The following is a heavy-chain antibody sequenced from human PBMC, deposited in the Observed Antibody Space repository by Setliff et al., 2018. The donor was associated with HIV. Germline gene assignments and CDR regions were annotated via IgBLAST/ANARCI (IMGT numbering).Heavy chain of an antibody. CDR3: ARGASGSYYYYYYYYMDV. Sequence: PSETLSLTCTVSGGSISSYYWSWIRQPPGKGLEWIGYIYYSGSTNYSPSLKSRVTISVDTSKNHFSLKLSSVTAADTAVYYCARGASGSYYYYYYYYMDVWGKGTTVTVSS. V-gene: IGHV4-59*12. CDR2: IYYSGST. D-gene: IGHD3-10*01. J-gene: IGHJ6*03. CDR1: GGSISSYY.